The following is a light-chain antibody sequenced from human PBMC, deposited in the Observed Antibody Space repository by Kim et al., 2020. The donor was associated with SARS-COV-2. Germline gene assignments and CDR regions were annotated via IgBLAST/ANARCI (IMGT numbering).Light chain of an antibody. CDR2: DVT. CDR1: SSDVGCYNY. CDR3: CSYAGSYTLV. Sequence: GQSVTISCTGTSSDVGCYNYVSWYQQHPDKAPRLMIFDVTKRPSGVPDRFSGSKSGDTASLTISGLQADDDADYYCCSYAGSYTLVFGGGTQLTVL. J-gene: IGLJ2*01. V-gene: IGLV2-11*03.